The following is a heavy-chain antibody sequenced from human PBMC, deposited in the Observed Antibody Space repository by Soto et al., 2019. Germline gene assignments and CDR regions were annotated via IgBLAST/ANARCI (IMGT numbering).Heavy chain of an antibody. CDR2: INDSGST. V-gene: IGHV4-34*01. J-gene: IGHJ4*02. CDR1: GGSFSGYY. CDR3: ARGRAFGTVYGY. D-gene: IGHD3-16*01. Sequence: QVQLQQWGAGLLKPSETLSLTCAVYGGSFSGYYWSWIRQTPGKGLEWIGEINDSGSTNYNPSLKSRVTISVDTSKNRFSLKVSSVTAADTAVYYCARGRAFGTVYGYWGPGTMVTVSS.